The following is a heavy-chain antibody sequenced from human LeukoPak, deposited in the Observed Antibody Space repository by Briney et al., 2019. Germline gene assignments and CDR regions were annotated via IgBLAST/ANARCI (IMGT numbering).Heavy chain of an antibody. V-gene: IGHV3-11*01. CDR1: GFTFSDYY. D-gene: IGHD5-18*01. J-gene: IGHJ3*02. CDR2: ISSSGSTI. CDR3: ARTGERGYSYGGDAFDI. Sequence: GGSLRLSCAASGFTFSDYYMSWIRQAPGKGLEWGSYISSSGSTIYYADSVKGRVTISRDNAKNSLYLQMNSLRAEDTAVYYCARTGERGYSYGGDAFDIWGQGTMVTVSS.